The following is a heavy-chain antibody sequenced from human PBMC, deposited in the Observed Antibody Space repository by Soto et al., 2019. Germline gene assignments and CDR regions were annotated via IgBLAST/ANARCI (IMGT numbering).Heavy chain of an antibody. CDR2: ISGSGGST. CDR1: GFTFSSYA. J-gene: IGHJ4*02. CDR3: TRAQGWLQPCDY. Sequence: GGSLRLSCAASGFTFSSYAMSWVRQAPGKGLEWVSAISGSGGSTYYADSVKGRFTISRDNAKNTLYLQMNSLRAEDTAVYYCTRAQGWLQPCDYWGQGTLVTVS. V-gene: IGHV3-23*01. D-gene: IGHD5-12*01.